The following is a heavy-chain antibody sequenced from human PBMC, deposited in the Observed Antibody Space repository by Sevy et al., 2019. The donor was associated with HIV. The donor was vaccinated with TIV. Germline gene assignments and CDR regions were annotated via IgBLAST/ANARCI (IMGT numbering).Heavy chain of an antibody. Sequence: SETLSLTCAVYGGSFSDYYWSWIRQTPGKGLEWIGEINHSGSTNSHPSLKSRVTMSVDTSKNQFSLKLSSATAADTAVYYCARGTNCSGGSCYSGITYYFDYWGQGTLVTVSS. J-gene: IGHJ4*02. CDR1: GGSFSDYY. V-gene: IGHV4-34*01. D-gene: IGHD2-15*01. CDR3: ARGTNCSGGSCYSGITYYFDY. CDR2: INHSGST.